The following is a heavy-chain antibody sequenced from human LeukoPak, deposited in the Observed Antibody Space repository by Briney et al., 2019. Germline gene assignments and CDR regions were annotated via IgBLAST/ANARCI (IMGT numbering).Heavy chain of an antibody. CDR3: ARRGGSYSGYFDY. CDR2: IYYSGST. V-gene: IGHV4-59*08. J-gene: IGHJ4*02. D-gene: IGHD1-26*01. CDR1: GGSISSYY. Sequence: SETLTLTCTVSGGSISSYYWSWIRQPPGKGLEWIGYIYYSGSTNYNPSLKSRVTISVDTSKNQFSLKLSSVTAADTAVYYCARRGGSYSGYFDYWGQGTLVTVSP.